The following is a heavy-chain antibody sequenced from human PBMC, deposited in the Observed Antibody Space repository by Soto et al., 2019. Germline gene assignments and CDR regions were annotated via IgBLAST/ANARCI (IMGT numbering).Heavy chain of an antibody. Sequence: ASVKVSCKASGYTFTGYYMHWVRQAPGQGLEWMGWINPNSGGTNYAQKFQGRVTMTRDTSISTAYMELSRLRSDDTAVYYRARATYYYDSSGYYPPLPNAFDIWGLGTMVTVSS. CDR3: ARATYYYDSSGYYPPLPNAFDI. CDR1: GYTFTGYY. J-gene: IGHJ3*02. V-gene: IGHV1-2*02. D-gene: IGHD3-22*01. CDR2: INPNSGGT.